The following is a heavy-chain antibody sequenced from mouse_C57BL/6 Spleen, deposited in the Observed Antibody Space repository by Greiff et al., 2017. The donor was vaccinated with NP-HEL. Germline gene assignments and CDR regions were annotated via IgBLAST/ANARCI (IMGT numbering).Heavy chain of an antibody. V-gene: IGHV1-18*01. J-gene: IGHJ4*01. CDR2: INPNNGGT. D-gene: IGHD2-3*01. CDR1: GYTFTDYY. Sequence: EVQRVESGPELVKPGASVKIPCKASGYTFTDYYMDWVKQSHGKSLEWIGDINPNNGGTIYNQKFKGKATLTVDKSSSTAYMELRSLTSEDTAVYYCARDGYHYAMDYWGQGTSVTVSS. CDR3: ARDGYHYAMDY.